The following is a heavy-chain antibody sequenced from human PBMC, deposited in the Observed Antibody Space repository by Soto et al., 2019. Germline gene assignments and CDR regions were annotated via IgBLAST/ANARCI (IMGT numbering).Heavy chain of an antibody. CDR3: TTLQERITIFGGGFWGDV. J-gene: IGHJ6*02. CDR2: IKSKTDGGTT. Sequence: EVQLVESGGGLVKPGGSLRLSCAASGFTFSNAWMNWVRQAPGKGLEWVGRIKSKTDGGTTDYAAPVKGRFTISRDDSNNTLYLQMNSLKTADTAVYYCTTLQERITIFGGGFWGDVWGQGTTVTVSS. D-gene: IGHD3-3*01. V-gene: IGHV3-15*07. CDR1: GFTFSNAW.